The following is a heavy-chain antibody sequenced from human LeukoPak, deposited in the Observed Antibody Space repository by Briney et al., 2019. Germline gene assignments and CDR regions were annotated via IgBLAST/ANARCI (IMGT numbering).Heavy chain of an antibody. CDR1: GGSISSYY. D-gene: IGHD5-24*01. CDR2: IYYSGST. J-gene: IGHJ4*02. V-gene: IGHV4-59*08. CDR3: ARHQDGFDY. Sequence: SETLSLTCTVSGGSISSYYWSWIRRPPGKGLEWIGYIYYSGSTNYNPSLKSRVTISVDTSKNQFSLKLSSVTAADTAVYYCARHQDGFDYWGQGTLVTVSS.